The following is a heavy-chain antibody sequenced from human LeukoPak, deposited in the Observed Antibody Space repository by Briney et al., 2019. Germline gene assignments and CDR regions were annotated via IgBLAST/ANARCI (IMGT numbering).Heavy chain of an antibody. CDR2: ITGRGSTT. J-gene: IGHJ4*02. Sequence: PGGSLRLSCAASGFTFSNYEINWVRQPPGKGLEWISDITGRGSTTYYADSVKGRFTISRDNAKNSLYLQMNSLRAEDTAIYYCARETSWYFDYWGRGTLVTVSS. CDR3: ARETSWYFDY. V-gene: IGHV3-48*03. CDR1: GFTFSNYE.